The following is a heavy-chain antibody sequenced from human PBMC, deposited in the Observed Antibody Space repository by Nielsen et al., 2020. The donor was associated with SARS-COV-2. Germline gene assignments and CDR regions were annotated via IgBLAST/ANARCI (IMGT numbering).Heavy chain of an antibody. Sequence: SETLSLTCTVSRGSISTYYWIWIRQPPGKGLEWIGHIFYNGSTNYNPSLKSRVSMSVDTSENQFSLKLTSLTAADTAVYYCARGGGTFDYWGQGTLVTVSS. V-gene: IGHV4-59*01. D-gene: IGHD1-1*01. CDR2: IFYNGST. CDR3: ARGGGTFDY. CDR1: RGSISTYY. J-gene: IGHJ4*02.